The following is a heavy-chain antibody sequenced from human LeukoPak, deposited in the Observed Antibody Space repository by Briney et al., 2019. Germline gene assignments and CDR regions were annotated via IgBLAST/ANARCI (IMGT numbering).Heavy chain of an antibody. D-gene: IGHD6-19*01. V-gene: IGHV3-15*01. CDR1: GFTFSNAW. Sequence: PGGSLRLSCAASGFTFSNAWMSWVRQAPGKGLEWVGRIKSKTDGGTTDYAAPVKGRFTISRDDSKNTLYLQMNSLKTEDTAVYYCTSNPPGYSSGWYYFWRNPTPPNFDYWGQGTLVTVSS. CDR2: IKSKTDGGTT. CDR3: TSNPPGYSSGWYYFWRNPTPPNFDY. J-gene: IGHJ4*02.